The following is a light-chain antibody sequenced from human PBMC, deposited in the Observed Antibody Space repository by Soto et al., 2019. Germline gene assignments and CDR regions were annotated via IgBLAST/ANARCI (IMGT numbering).Light chain of an antibody. V-gene: IGLV1-47*01. CDR1: SSNIGSNY. CDR2: RNN. J-gene: IGLJ1*01. Sequence: QSVLTQPPSASGTPGQRVTISCSGSSSNIGSNYVYWYQQLPGTAPKLLIYRNNQRPSGVPDRFSGSKSGTSASPAISGLRSEDEADYYCAAWDDSLSGSYVFGTGTKLTVL. CDR3: AAWDDSLSGSYV.